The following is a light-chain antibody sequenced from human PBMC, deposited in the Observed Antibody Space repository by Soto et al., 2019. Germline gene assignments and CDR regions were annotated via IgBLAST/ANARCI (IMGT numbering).Light chain of an antibody. CDR3: QQRSNWFL. Sequence: EIVLTQSPATLSLSPGERATLSCRASQSVSSYLAWYQQKPGQAPRLLIYDASNRATGIPARFSGSGSGTDFTLTISSLEPEAFAVYYCQQRSNWFLFGGGTKVEIK. V-gene: IGKV3-11*01. CDR2: DAS. J-gene: IGKJ4*01. CDR1: QSVSSY.